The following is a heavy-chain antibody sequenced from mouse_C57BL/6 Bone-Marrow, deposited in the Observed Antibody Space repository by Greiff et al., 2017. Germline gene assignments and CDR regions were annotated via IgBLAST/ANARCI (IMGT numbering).Heavy chain of an antibody. D-gene: IGHD1-1*01. V-gene: IGHV1-55*01. CDR2: IYPGSGST. Sequence: QVQLKQPGAELVKPGASVTMSCKASGYTFTSYWITWVKQRPGQGLEWIGDIYPGSGSTNYNEKFKSKATLTVDTSSSTAYMQLSSLTSEDSAVYYCARLYYGSSYEGDYWGQGTTLTVSS. CDR3: ARLYYGSSYEGDY. CDR1: GYTFTSYW. J-gene: IGHJ2*01.